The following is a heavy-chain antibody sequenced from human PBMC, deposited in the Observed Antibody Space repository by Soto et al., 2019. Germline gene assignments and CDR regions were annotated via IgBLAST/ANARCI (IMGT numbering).Heavy chain of an antibody. Sequence: EVQLLESGGGLVQPGGSLRLSCAASGFTFSSYAMSWVRQAPGKWLEWVSAISGSCGSTYYADSVKGRFTISRDNSKNTLDLQMNSLGAEDTAVYYCGGDIVVVPAATSPYYFDCWGQGTLVTVSS. CDR1: GFTFSSYA. J-gene: IGHJ4*02. CDR2: ISGSCGST. V-gene: IGHV3-23*01. CDR3: GGDIVVVPAATSPYYFDC. D-gene: IGHD2-2*01.